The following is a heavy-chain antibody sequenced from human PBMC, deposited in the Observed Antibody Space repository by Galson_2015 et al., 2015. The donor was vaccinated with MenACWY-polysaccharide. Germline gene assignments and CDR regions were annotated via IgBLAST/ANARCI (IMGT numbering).Heavy chain of an antibody. D-gene: IGHD3-22*01. CDR3: ARDPLDSSGYTRGSVFDL. J-gene: IGHJ2*01. V-gene: IGHV3-7*01. CDR1: GFTFSSFW. CDR2: IKQDGSEK. Sequence: SLRLSCAASGFTFSSFWMSWVRQAPGKGLEWVAIIKQDGSEKYYVDSVKGRFSISRENAKNSLSLQMNSLRSEDTAVYYCARDPLDSSGYTRGSVFDLWGRGTLVTVSS.